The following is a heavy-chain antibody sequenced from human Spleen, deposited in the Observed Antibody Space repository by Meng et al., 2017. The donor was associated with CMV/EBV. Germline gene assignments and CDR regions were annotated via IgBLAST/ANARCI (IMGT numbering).Heavy chain of an antibody. CDR2: IYYSGST. CDR1: GGSIRNYY. J-gene: IGHJ4*02. CDR3: ARRDGYSTFDY. Sequence: SETLSLTCTVSGGSIRNYYWNWIRQPPGKGLEWIGYIYYSGSTNYNPSLKSRVTISVDTSKNQFSLKLSSVTAADTAVYYCARRDGYSTFDYWGQGTLVTVSS. V-gene: IGHV4-59*01. D-gene: IGHD5-24*01.